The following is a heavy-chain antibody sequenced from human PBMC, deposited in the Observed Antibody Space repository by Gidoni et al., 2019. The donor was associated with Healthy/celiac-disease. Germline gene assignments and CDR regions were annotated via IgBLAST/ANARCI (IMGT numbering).Heavy chain of an antibody. D-gene: IGHD3-10*01. CDR3: ARVRGFTNYYYGMDV. J-gene: IGHJ6*02. V-gene: IGHV4-34*01. Sequence: QVQLQQWGAGLLKSSETLSLTCAVYGGSFSGYYWSWIRQPPGKGLEWIGEINHSGSTNYNPSLKSRVTISVDTSKNQFSLKLSSVTAADTAVYYCARVRGFTNYYYGMDVWGQGTTVTVSS. CDR1: GGSFSGYY. CDR2: INHSGST.